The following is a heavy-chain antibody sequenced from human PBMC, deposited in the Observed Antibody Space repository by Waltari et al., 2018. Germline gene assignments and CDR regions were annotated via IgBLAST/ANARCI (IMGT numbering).Heavy chain of an antibody. Sequence: QVQLVQSGAEVKKPGASVKVSCKASGSTFPGYYMHWVRQAPGEGLEWMGWINPNSGGTNYAQKFQGRVTMTRETSISTAYMELSRLRSDDTAVYYCARGEVTMIVVVIEADAFDIWGQGTMVTVSS. CDR1: GSTFPGYY. CDR3: ARGEVTMIVVVIEADAFDI. D-gene: IGHD3-22*01. V-gene: IGHV1-2*02. J-gene: IGHJ3*02. CDR2: INPNSGGT.